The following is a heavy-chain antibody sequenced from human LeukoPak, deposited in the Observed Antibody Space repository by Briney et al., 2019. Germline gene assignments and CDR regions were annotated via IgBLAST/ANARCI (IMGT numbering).Heavy chain of an antibody. CDR1: GFTFSSYS. D-gene: IGHD3-22*01. CDR3: ARYYYDSSGSYYYFDY. V-gene: IGHV3-21*01. CDR2: INISSNYI. Sequence: GGSLRLSCAASGFTFSSYSMNWVRQAPGKGLEWVSSINISSNYIYYADSVKGRFTISRDNAKNSLYLQMNSLRAEDTAVYYCARYYYDSSGSYYYFDYWGQGTLVTVSS. J-gene: IGHJ4*02.